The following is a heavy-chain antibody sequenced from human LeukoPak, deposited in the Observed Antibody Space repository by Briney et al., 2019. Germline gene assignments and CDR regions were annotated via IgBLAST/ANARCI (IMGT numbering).Heavy chain of an antibody. CDR2: ISAYNGNT. V-gene: IGHV1-18*01. Sequence: ASVTVSFTASGYTFTSYGISWVRQAPGQGLEWMGWISAYNGNTNYAQKLQGRVTMTTDTSTSTAYMELRSLRSDDTAVYYCARDSPFAYFDYWGQGTLVTVSS. D-gene: IGHD3-3*02. J-gene: IGHJ4*02. CDR3: ARDSPFAYFDY. CDR1: GYTFTSYG.